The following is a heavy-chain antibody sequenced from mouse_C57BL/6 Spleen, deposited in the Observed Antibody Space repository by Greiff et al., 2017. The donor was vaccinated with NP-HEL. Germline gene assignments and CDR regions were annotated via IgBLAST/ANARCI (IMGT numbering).Heavy chain of an antibody. CDR3: ARRSSYGYYYAMDY. V-gene: IGHV1-64*01. Sequence: QVQLQQPGAELVKPGASVKLSCKASGYTFTSYWMHWVKQRPGQGLEWIGMIHPNSGSTNYNEKFKSKATLTVDKSSSTAYMQLSSLTSEDSAVYYCARRSSYGYYYAMDYWGQGTSVTVSS. CDR1: GYTFTSYW. CDR2: IHPNSGST. D-gene: IGHD1-1*01. J-gene: IGHJ4*01.